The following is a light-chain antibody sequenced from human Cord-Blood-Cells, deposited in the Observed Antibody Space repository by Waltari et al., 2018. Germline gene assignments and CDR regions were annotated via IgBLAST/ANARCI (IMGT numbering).Light chain of an antibody. J-gene: IGKJ3*01. Sequence: DIVMTQSPLSMPVTPGEPASISCRSSQSLLHSNGYNYLDWYLQKPGQSPQLLIYLGSNPASWVPDRFSGSGSGTDFTLKISRVEAEDVGVYYCMQALQTPLTFGPGTKVDIK. CDR1: QSLLHSNGYNY. CDR2: LGS. V-gene: IGKV2-28*01. CDR3: MQALQTPLT.